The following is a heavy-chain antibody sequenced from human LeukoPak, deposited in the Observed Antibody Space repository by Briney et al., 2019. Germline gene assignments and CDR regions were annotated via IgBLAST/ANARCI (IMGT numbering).Heavy chain of an antibody. CDR3: ARGFDGMDV. V-gene: IGHV4-30-2*01. CDR1: GGSISSGGYS. Sequence: KSSETLSLTCAVSGGSISSGGYSWSWIRQPPGKGLEWMGYIYHSGSTYYNPSLKSRVTISVDRSKNQFSLKLSSVTAADTAVYYCARGFDGMDVWGQGTTVTVSS. J-gene: IGHJ6*02. D-gene: IGHD3-10*01. CDR2: IYHSGST.